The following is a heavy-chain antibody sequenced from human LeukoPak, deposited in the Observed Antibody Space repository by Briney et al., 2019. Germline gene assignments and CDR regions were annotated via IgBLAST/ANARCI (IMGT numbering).Heavy chain of an antibody. D-gene: IGHD2-2*02. CDR1: GGTFSSYG. CDR2: IIPIFGTG. V-gene: IGHV1-69*13. J-gene: IGHJ5*02. Sequence: ASVKVSCKASGGTFSSYGISWVRQAPGQGLEGMGGIIPIFGTGNYAQKFQGRVTITADESTSTAYMELSSLRSEDTAVYYCARDRPGRYCSTTSCYTASPFDPWGQGTLVTVSS. CDR3: ARDRPGRYCSTTSCYTASPFDP.